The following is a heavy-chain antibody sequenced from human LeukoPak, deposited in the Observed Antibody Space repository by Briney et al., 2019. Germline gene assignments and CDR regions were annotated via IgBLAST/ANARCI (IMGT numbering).Heavy chain of an antibody. V-gene: IGHV1-69*04. D-gene: IGHD3-22*01. Sequence: GASVKVSCKASGGTFSSYAISWVRRAPGQGLEWMGRIIPILGIANYAQKFQGRVTITADKSTSTAYMELSSLRSEDTAVYYCARGRAFQYYDSPFDPWGQGTLVTVSS. CDR2: IIPILGIA. J-gene: IGHJ5*02. CDR1: GGTFSSYA. CDR3: ARGRAFQYYDSPFDP.